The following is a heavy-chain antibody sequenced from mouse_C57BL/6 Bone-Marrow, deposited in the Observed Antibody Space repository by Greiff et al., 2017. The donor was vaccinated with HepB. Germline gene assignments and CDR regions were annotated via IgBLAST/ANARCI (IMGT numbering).Heavy chain of an antibody. CDR2: ISSGGSYT. Sequence: EVMLVESGGDLVKPGGSLKLSCAASGFTFSSYGMSWVRQTPDKRLEWVATISSGGSYTYYPDSVKGRVTISRDNAKNTLYLQMSSLKSEDTAMYDGARRGSGYVDYWGQGTTLTVSS. CDR3: ARRGSGYVDY. V-gene: IGHV5-6*01. J-gene: IGHJ2*01. CDR1: GFTFSSYG. D-gene: IGHD3-2*02.